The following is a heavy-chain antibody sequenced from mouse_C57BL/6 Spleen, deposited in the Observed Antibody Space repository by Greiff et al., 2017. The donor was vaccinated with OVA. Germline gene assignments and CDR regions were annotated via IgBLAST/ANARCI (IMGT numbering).Heavy chain of an antibody. CDR1: GYTFTSYW. Sequence: QVQLQQPGAELVKPGASVKLSCKASGYTFTSYWMHWVKQRPGRGLEWIGRIDPNSGGTKYNEKFKSKATLTVDKPSSTAYMQLISLTSEDSAVYYFASYDYDVGYAMDYWGQGTSVTVSS. V-gene: IGHV1-72*01. D-gene: IGHD2-4*01. CDR2: IDPNSGGT. CDR3: ASYDYDVGYAMDY. J-gene: IGHJ4*01.